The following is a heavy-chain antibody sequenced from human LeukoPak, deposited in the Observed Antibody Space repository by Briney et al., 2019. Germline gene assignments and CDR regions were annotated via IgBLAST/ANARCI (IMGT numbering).Heavy chain of an antibody. CDR1: GYSFTSYG. J-gene: IGHJ4*02. CDR3: AIRAV. CDR2: INVNKGKT. V-gene: IGHV1-18*01. Sequence: ASVKVSCKASGYSFTSYGITWVRQAPGQGLEWMGWINVNKGKTKYAEKLLGRVTMTEDTSTSTAYMELSSLRSEDTAVYYCAIRAVWGQGTLVTVSS.